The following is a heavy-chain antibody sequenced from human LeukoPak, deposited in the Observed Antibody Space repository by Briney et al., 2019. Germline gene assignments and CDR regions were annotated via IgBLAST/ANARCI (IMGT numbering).Heavy chain of an antibody. CDR1: GFTFDDYA. J-gene: IGHJ4*02. Sequence: GGSLRLSCAASGFTFDDYAMHRVRQAPGKGLEWVSGISWNSGSIGYADSVKGRFTISRDNAKNSLYLQMNSQRAEDTALYYCAKARSGGVIVPRYFDYWGQGTLVTVSS. D-gene: IGHD3-16*02. CDR2: ISWNSGSI. CDR3: AKARSGGVIVPRYFDY. V-gene: IGHV3-9*01.